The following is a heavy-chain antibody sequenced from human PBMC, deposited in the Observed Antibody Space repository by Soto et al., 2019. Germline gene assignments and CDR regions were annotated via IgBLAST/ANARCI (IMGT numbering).Heavy chain of an antibody. J-gene: IGHJ4*02. CDR3: AVYIPGSGGTGY. D-gene: IGHD2-8*02. CDR1: GGSISRGDYS. V-gene: IGHV4-30-4*02. Sequence: SETLSITCTVXGGSISRGDYSWSCIRQPPGKGLEWIGYIYYSGSTYYNPSLKSRVTISVDTSKNQFSLKLTSMTTADTAVYYCAVYIPGSGGTGYWGQGILVTFS. CDR2: IYYSGST.